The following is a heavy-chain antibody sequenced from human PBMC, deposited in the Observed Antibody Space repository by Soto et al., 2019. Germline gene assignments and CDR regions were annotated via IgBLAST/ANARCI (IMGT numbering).Heavy chain of an antibody. CDR3: ARAAGMVRGGPGFSWFDP. Sequence: QLQLQESGSGLVKPSQTLSLTCAVSGGSISSGGYSWSWIRQPPGKGLEWIGYIYHSGSTYYNPSLKSRVTISVDRSKNQFSLKLSSVTAADTAVYYCARAAGMVRGGPGFSWFDPWGQGTLVTVSS. V-gene: IGHV4-30-2*01. D-gene: IGHD3-10*01. CDR2: IYHSGST. CDR1: GGSISSGGYS. J-gene: IGHJ5*02.